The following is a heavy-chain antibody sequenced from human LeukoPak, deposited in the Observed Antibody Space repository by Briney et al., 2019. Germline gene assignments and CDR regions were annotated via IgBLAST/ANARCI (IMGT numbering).Heavy chain of an antibody. CDR3: ARTFGSSWYHP. V-gene: IGHV4-59*08. CDR1: GGSISSYY. J-gene: IGHJ5*02. Sequence: SETLSLTCTVSGGSISSYYWSWIRQPAGKGLEWIGYIYYSGSTNYNPSLKSRVTISVDTSKNQFSLKLSSVTAADTAVYYCARTFGSSWYHPWGQGTLVTVSS. D-gene: IGHD6-13*01. CDR2: IYYSGST.